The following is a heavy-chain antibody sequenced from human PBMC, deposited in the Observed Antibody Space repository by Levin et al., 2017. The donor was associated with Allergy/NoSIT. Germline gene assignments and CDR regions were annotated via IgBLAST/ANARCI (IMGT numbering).Heavy chain of an antibody. D-gene: IGHD3-10*01. J-gene: IGHJ5*02. CDR2: FDPEDGET. CDR1: GYTLTELS. V-gene: IGHV1-24*01. Sequence: ASVKVSCKVSGYTLTELSMHWVRQAPGKGLEWMGGFDPEDGETIYAQKFQGRVTMTEDTSTDTAYMELSSLRSEDTAVYYCATVWVGESTPTTWFDPWGQGTLVTVSS. CDR3: ATVWVGESTPTTWFDP.